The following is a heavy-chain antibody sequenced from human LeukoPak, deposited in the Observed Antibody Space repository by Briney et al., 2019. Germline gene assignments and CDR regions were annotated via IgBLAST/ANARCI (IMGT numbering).Heavy chain of an antibody. D-gene: IGHD2-21*02. J-gene: IGHJ4*02. V-gene: IGHV3-23*01. CDR3: ARIGCGGDCYFPRGFDY. Sequence: GGSLRLSCAASGFTFSSYAMSWVRQAPGKGLEWVSAISGSGGSTYYADSVKGRFTISRDNSKNTLYLQMNSLRAEDTAVYYCARIGCGGDCYFPRGFDYWGQGTLVTVSS. CDR2: ISGSGGST. CDR1: GFTFSSYA.